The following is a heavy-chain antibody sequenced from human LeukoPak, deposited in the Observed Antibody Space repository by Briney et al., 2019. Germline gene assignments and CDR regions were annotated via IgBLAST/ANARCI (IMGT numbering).Heavy chain of an antibody. J-gene: IGHJ4*02. CDR2: ISGSGGST. CDR1: GFTFSSYA. Sequence: AGGSLRLSRAASGFTFSSYAMSWVRQAPGKGLEWVSAISGSGGSTYYADSVKGRFTISRDNSKNTLYLQMNSLRAEDTAVYYCAKDFVAAAGTGFLTNWGQGTLVTVSS. CDR3: AKDFVAAAGTGFLTN. D-gene: IGHD6-13*01. V-gene: IGHV3-23*01.